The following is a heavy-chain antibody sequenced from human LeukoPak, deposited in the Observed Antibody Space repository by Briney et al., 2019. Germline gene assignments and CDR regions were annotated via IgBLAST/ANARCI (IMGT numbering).Heavy chain of an antibody. V-gene: IGHV4-34*01. D-gene: IGHD1-1*01. J-gene: IGHJ6*03. CDR1: GGPFSGYF. CDR3: AKLQGGTSGTTFLNSYYYMDV. CDR2: INQSGST. Sequence: SETLSLTCAVHGGPFSGYFWNWIRQPPGKGLEWIGEINQSGSTKYNPSLKSRVTISMDTSENQFSLKLSSVAAADTAVYYCAKLQGGTSGTTFLNSYYYMDVWGKGTTVTVS.